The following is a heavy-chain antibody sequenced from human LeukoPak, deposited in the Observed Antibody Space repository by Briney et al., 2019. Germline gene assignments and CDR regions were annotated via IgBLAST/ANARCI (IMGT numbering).Heavy chain of an antibody. CDR2: IYPGDSDT. Sequence: GESLQISCKGSGYSFTSYWIGWVRQMPGKGLEWMGIIYPGDSDTRYSPSFQGQVTISADKSISTAYLQWSSLKASDTAMYYCARGVDTAMVTGAFDIWGQGTMVTVSS. V-gene: IGHV5-51*01. CDR1: GYSFTSYW. D-gene: IGHD5-18*01. J-gene: IGHJ3*02. CDR3: ARGVDTAMVTGAFDI.